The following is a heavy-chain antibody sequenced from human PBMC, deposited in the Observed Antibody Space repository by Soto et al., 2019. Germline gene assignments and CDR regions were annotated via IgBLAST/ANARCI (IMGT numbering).Heavy chain of an antibody. CDR2: INHSGST. V-gene: IGHV4-34*01. Sequence: SETLSLTCTVSGGSFSPNYWTWIRQPPGTGLEWIGEINHSGSTNYNPSLKSRVTISVDTSKNQFSLKLTSVTAADTAVYYCARDKITGLFDYWGQGTLVTVSS. CDR1: GGSFSPNY. D-gene: IGHD2-8*02. CDR3: ARDKITGLFDY. J-gene: IGHJ4*02.